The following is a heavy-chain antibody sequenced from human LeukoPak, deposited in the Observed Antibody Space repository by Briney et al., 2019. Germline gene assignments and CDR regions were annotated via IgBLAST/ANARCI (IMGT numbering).Heavy chain of an antibody. D-gene: IGHD2-2*01. CDR1: GYTFTNSA. CDR3: ARDVGEYCSSVSCYASDY. J-gene: IGHJ4*02. Sequence: ASVKVSCKASGYTFTNSAIGWVRQAPGQGLEWMGWINPNSGGTNYAQKFQGRVTMTRDTSISTAYMELSRLRSDDTAVYYCARDVGEYCSSVSCYASDYWGQGTLVTVSS. CDR2: INPNSGGT. V-gene: IGHV1-2*02.